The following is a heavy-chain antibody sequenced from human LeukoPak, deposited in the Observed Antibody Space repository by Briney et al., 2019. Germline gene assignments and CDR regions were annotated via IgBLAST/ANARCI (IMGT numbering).Heavy chain of an antibody. CDR1: GFTFSSYS. CDR2: ISGSGGST. V-gene: IGHV3-23*01. Sequence: GGSLRLSCAASGFTFSSYSMNWVRQAPGKGLEWVSVISGSGGSTNYADSVKGRFIISRDNSRNTLFLQMNSLRAEDTAVYYCAKHHYSSSRDYFDYWGQGTLVTVSS. CDR3: AKHHYSSSRDYFDY. D-gene: IGHD6-13*01. J-gene: IGHJ4*02.